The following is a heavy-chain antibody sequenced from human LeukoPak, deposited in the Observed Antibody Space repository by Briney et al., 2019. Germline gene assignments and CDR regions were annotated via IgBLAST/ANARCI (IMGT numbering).Heavy chain of an antibody. CDR2: ISSSSSYI. CDR3: ARVGPQAYYYDSSGGSFDI. CDR1: GFTFSSYG. Sequence: PGGSLRLSCAASGFTFSSYGMNWVRQAPGKGLEWVSSISSSSSYIYYADSVKGRFTISRDNAKNSLYLQMNSLRAEDTAVYYCARVGPQAYYYDSSGGSFDIWGQGTMVTVSS. J-gene: IGHJ3*02. D-gene: IGHD3-22*01. V-gene: IGHV3-21*01.